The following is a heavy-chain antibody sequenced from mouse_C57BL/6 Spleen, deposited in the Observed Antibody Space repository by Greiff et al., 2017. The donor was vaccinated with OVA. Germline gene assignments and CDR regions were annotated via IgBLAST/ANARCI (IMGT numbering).Heavy chain of an antibody. CDR3: ARLSSNWQGGFDY. Sequence: VQLQQPGAELVRPGSSVKLSCKASGYTFTSYWMDWVKQRPGQGLEWIGNIYPSDSETHYNQKFKDKATLTVDKSSSTAYMQLSSLTSEDSAVYYCARLSSNWQGGFDYWGQGTTLTVSS. J-gene: IGHJ2*01. V-gene: IGHV1-61*01. D-gene: IGHD4-1*02. CDR2: IYPSDSET. CDR1: GYTFTSYW.